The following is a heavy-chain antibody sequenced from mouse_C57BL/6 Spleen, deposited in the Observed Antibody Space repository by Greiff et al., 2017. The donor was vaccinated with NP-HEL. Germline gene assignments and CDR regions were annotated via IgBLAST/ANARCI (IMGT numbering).Heavy chain of an antibody. V-gene: IGHV1-66*01. D-gene: IGHD2-3*01. CDR2: IYPGSGNT. J-gene: IGHJ3*01. CDR1: GYSFTSYY. Sequence: VQLQESGPELVKPGASVKISCKASGYSFTSYYIHWVKQRPGQGLEWIGWIYPGSGNTKYNEKFKGKATLTADTSSSTAYMQLSSLTSEDSAVYYCASGDGYPFAYWGQGTLVTVSA. CDR3: ASGDGYPFAY.